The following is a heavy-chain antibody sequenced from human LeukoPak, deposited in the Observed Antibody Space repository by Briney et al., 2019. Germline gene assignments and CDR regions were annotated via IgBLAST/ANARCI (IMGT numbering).Heavy chain of an antibody. CDR1: GGTFSSYA. D-gene: IGHD1-7*01. Sequence: SVKVSCKASGGTFSSYAISWVRQAPGQGLEWMGGIIPIFGTANYAQKFQGRVTITTDESTSTAYMELSSLRSEDTAVYYCARVTGTKASAFDIWGQGTMVTVSS. V-gene: IGHV1-69*05. CDR2: IIPIFGTA. J-gene: IGHJ3*02. CDR3: ARVTGTKASAFDI.